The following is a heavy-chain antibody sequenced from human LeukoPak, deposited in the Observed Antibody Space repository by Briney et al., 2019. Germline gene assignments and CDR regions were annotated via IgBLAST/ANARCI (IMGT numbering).Heavy chain of an antibody. D-gene: IGHD6-13*01. J-gene: IGHJ6*03. CDR1: GGSISSYY. CDR2: IYTSGST. Sequence: SETLSLTCTVSGGSISSYYWSWIRQPAGKGLEWIGRIYTSGSTNYNPSLKSRVTMSVDTSKNQFSLKLSSVTAADTAVYYCARDSKQQLLFFGTYYYYYYMDVWGKGTTVTVSS. CDR3: ARDSKQQLLFFGTYYYYYYMDV. V-gene: IGHV4-4*07.